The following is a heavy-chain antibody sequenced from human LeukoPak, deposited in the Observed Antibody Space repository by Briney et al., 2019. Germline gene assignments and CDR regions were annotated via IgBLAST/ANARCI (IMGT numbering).Heavy chain of an antibody. V-gene: IGHV4-61*02. D-gene: IGHD2-2*01. CDR1: GGSISSGSHY. CDR2: IYNSANT. J-gene: IGHJ5*02. CDR3: ARDNSYCTTTNCYYNWFDP. Sequence: SETLFLTCTVSGGSISSGSHYWSWIRQPAGKGLEWIGRIYNSANTNYNPSLKSRVIISVDMSKNQFSLKLSSVTAADTAVYYCARDNSYCTTTNCYYNWFDPWGQGTLVTVSS.